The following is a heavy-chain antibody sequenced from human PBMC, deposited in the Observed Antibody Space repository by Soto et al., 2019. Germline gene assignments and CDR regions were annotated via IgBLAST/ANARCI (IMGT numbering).Heavy chain of an antibody. CDR2: IWYDGSNK. CDR1: GFTFSSYG. J-gene: IGHJ3*02. Sequence: GGSLRLSCAASGFTFSSYGMHWVRQAPGKGLEWAAVIWYDGSNKYYADSVKGRFTISRDNSKNTLYLQMNSLRAEDTAVYYCARGPGQTKYYYGSGSPFDIWGQGTMVTVSS. V-gene: IGHV3-33*01. CDR3: ARGPGQTKYYYGSGSPFDI. D-gene: IGHD3-10*01.